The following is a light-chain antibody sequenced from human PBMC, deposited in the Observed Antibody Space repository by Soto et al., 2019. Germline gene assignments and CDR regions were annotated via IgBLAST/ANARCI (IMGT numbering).Light chain of an antibody. CDR3: ETWDSNTHVV. V-gene: IGLV4-60*03. J-gene: IGLJ3*02. Sequence: QPVLTQSSSASASLGSSVKLTCTLRSGQSTYTIAWHQQQPGKAPRYLMKLERSGRYSKGSGVPDRFPGASSGADRYLTISIPQSEYVAHYYCETWDSNTHVVFRPGTDLTV. CDR1: SGQSTYT. CDR2: LERSGRY.